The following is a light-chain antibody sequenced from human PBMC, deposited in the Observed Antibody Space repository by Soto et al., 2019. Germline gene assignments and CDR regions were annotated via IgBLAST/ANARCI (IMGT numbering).Light chain of an antibody. CDR2: KAS. J-gene: IGKJ1*01. CDR1: QSISNW. Sequence: DIQMTQSPSTLSAYVGHRVTTTCRASQSISNWLAWYQQKPGEAPKLLIYKASNLENGVPSRFSGSGSGTEFTLTISSLQSDDFATYYCQQYNSYSWTFGQGTKVDIK. V-gene: IGKV1-5*03. CDR3: QQYNSYSWT.